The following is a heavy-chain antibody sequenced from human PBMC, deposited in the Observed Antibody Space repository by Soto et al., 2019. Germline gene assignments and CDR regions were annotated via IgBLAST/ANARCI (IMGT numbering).Heavy chain of an antibody. CDR1: GGTFSSYA. J-gene: IGHJ4*02. V-gene: IGHV1-69*13. Sequence: SVKVSCKASGGTFSSYAISWVRQAPGQGLEWMGGIIPISGTANYAQKFQGRVTITADESTSTAYMELSSLRSEDTAVYYCARRAPYYYDSSGYFFDYCGPGTLLTVS. CDR3: ARRAPYYYDSSGYFFDY. D-gene: IGHD3-22*01. CDR2: IIPISGTA.